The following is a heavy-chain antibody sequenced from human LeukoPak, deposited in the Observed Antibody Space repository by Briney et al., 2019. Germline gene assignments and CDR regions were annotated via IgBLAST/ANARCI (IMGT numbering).Heavy chain of an antibody. CDR3: AKDMNSWRDGSGLGDYFDY. J-gene: IGHJ4*02. CDR2: TSGSGRSI. CDR1: GFTFSSYA. V-gene: IGHV3-23*01. Sequence: GASLRLSCAASGFTFSSYAMSWVRQAPRKGLEWVSGTSGSGRSIHYADSVKGRFTISRDNSKNTLYLQMNSLRADDTAVYYCAKDMNSWRDGSGLGDYFDYWGQGTLVTVSS. D-gene: IGHD6-19*01.